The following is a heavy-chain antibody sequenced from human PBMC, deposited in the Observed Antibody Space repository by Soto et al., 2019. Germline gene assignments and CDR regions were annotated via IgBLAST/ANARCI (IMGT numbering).Heavy chain of an antibody. CDR1: GYTFTSYY. V-gene: IGHV1-46*03. D-gene: IGHD4-17*01. CDR2: INPSGGST. CDR3: ARAYGDYPFDY. Sequence: QVQLVQSGAEVKKPGASVKVSCKASGYTFTSYYMHWVRQAPGQGLEWMGIINPSGGSTSYAQKFHGRVTMTRDTSTSTVYMELSSLRSEDTAVYYCARAYGDYPFDYWGQGTLVTVSS. J-gene: IGHJ4*02.